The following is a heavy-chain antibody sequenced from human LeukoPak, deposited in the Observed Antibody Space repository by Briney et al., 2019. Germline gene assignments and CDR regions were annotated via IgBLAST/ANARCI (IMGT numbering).Heavy chain of an antibody. Sequence: PGGSLRLSCAASGFTFSTYAMTWVRQAPGKGLEWVSTIGGLGISAYYADSVKGRFTISRDNFKNTLYLQMNSLRAEDTAVYYCAKSVLYSNSWYYFDYWGQGTLVTVSS. D-gene: IGHD6-13*01. CDR1: GFTFSTYA. V-gene: IGHV3-23*01. CDR3: AKSVLYSNSWYYFDY. J-gene: IGHJ4*02. CDR2: IGGLGISA.